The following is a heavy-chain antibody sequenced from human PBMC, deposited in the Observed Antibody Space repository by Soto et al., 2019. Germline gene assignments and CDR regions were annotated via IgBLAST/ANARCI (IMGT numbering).Heavy chain of an antibody. V-gene: IGHV3-23*01. D-gene: IGHD6-13*01. Sequence: PGGSLRLPCAASGFTFSTYAMSWVRQAPGKGLEWVSDISGSGGSTHYAGSVKGLFTISRDNSKNTLYLRMNSLRVEDTAVYYCAKYAGSTWSHFDYWGQGTLVTVSS. CDR2: ISGSGGST. J-gene: IGHJ4*02. CDR1: GFTFSTYA. CDR3: AKYAGSTWSHFDY.